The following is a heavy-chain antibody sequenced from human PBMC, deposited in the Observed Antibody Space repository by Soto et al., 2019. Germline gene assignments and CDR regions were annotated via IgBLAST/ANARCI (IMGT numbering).Heavy chain of an antibody. Sequence: QLTLRESGPTLVKPTQTLTLTCTISGFSLSTSGVGVGWIRQPPGKSLEWLALIYWDDVQRYSPSLKTRLTITKDNSRSQVVLTMTNMDPVYTATYYCAHSPCSGGTCYLFDYWGQGTLVTVSS. D-gene: IGHD2-15*01. CDR2: IYWDDVQ. CDR1: GFSLSTSGVG. J-gene: IGHJ4*02. V-gene: IGHV2-5*02. CDR3: AHSPCSGGTCYLFDY.